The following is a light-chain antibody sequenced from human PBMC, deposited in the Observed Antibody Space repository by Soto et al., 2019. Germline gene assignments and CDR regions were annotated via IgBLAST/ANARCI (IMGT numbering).Light chain of an antibody. J-gene: IGLJ1*01. Sequence: QAVLTQPPSVSGTPGRGVTISGSGGSPTAAINPVNWYQHLPGAAPRLLIYETDRRSSGVPDRFSASKSGTSASLAISGLTSEDEADYYCEAWDETLDGLDVFGTGTKLTVL. CDR2: ETD. V-gene: IGLV1-44*01. CDR1: SPTAAINP. CDR3: EAWDETLDGLDV.